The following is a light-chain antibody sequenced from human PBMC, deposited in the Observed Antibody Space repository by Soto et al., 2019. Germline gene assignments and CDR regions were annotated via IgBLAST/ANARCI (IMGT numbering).Light chain of an antibody. V-gene: IGKV3-11*01. J-gene: IGKJ4*01. CDR1: QTVSSY. CDR3: QQRSDWPST. CDR2: DAS. Sequence: EIVLTQSPATLSLSPGDRATLSCRASQTVSSYLAWYQQKPGQAPRLLIYDASSRATGIPARFSVSGSGTDFTLTITSLEPEDFVLYYCQQRSDWPSTFGGGTKVEI.